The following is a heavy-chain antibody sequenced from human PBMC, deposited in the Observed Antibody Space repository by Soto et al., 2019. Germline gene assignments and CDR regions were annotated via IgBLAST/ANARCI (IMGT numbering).Heavy chain of an antibody. J-gene: IGHJ5*02. CDR3: ARSPQGGSSWYFRWFDP. CDR2: SIPIFGTA. D-gene: IGHD6-13*01. Sequence: QVQLVQSGAEVKKPGSSVKVSCKASGGTFSSYAISWVRQAPGQGLEWMGGSIPIFGTANYAQKFQGRVTITADESTSTAYMELSSLRSEDTAVYYCARSPQGGSSWYFRWFDPWGQGTLVTVSS. V-gene: IGHV1-69*01. CDR1: GGTFSSYA.